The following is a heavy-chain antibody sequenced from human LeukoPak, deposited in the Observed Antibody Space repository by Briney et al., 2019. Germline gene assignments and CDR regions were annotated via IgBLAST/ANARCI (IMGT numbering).Heavy chain of an antibody. D-gene: IGHD6-19*01. Sequence: SETLSLTCAVYGGSFSGYYWSWIRQPPGKGLEWIGEINHSGSTNYNPSLKSRVTISVDTSKNQFSLKLSSVTAADTAVYYCARGPLRYSSGWSYYYYYMDVWGKGTTVTVSS. CDR3: ARGPLRYSSGWSYYYYYMDV. J-gene: IGHJ6*03. CDR1: GGSFSGYY. V-gene: IGHV4-34*01. CDR2: INHSGST.